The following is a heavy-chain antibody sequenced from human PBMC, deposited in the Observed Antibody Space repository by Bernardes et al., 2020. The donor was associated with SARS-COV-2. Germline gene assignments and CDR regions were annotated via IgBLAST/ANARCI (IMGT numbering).Heavy chain of an antibody. J-gene: IGHJ6*03. V-gene: IGHV4-34*01. CDR2: INHSGST. CDR3: ARGPMITFGGVIVKSYYYYMDV. CDR1: GGSFSGYY. D-gene: IGHD3-16*02. Sequence: SETLSLTCAVYGGSFSGYYWSWIRQPPGKGLEWIGEINHSGSTNYNPSLKSRVTISVDTSKNQFSLKLSSVTAADTAVYYCARGPMITFGGVIVKSYYYYMDVWGKGTTVTVSS.